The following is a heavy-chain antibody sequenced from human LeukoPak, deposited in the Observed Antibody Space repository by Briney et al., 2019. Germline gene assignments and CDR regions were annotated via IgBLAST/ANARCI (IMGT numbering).Heavy chain of an antibody. J-gene: IGHJ4*02. CDR1: GGSISSYY. CDR3: ARVLEDSSGFFDY. D-gene: IGHD6-19*01. V-gene: IGHV4-59*08. CDR2: IYYSGST. Sequence: PSETLSLTCTVSGGSISSYYWSWIRQPPGRGLEWIGYIYYSGSTNYNPSLKSRVTISVDTSKNQFSLKLSSVTAADTAVYYCARVLEDSSGFFDYWGQGTLVTVSS.